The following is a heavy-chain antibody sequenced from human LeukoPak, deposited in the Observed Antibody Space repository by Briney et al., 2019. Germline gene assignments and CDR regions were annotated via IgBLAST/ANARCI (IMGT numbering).Heavy chain of an antibody. V-gene: IGHV3-64*01. J-gene: IGHJ4*02. CDR1: GFPFRSYA. D-gene: IGHD6-19*01. CDR2: ITLDGIST. CDR3: ARVAVPGTYDY. Sequence: QAGGSLRLSCAASGFPFRSYAMHWVRQAPGKGLEYVSAITLDGISTYYANSMKGRFTIPRDNSKNTLYLQMGSLRAEDMAVYYCARVAVPGTYDYWGQGTLVTVSS.